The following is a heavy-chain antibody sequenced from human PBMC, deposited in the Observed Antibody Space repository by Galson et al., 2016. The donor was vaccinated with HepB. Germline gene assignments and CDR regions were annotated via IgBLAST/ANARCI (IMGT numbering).Heavy chain of an antibody. CDR2: ITGSGATT. Sequence: SLRLSCAASGFSFSTSGISWVRQTPGRGLEWVSGITGSGATTHYADSVRGRFTISRDNSKNTLYLYMNSLSAGDTAVYYCGKHGGFDYWGQGALVTVSA. J-gene: IGHJ4*02. V-gene: IGHV3-23*01. D-gene: IGHD3-16*01. CDR1: GFSFSTSG. CDR3: GKHGGFDY.